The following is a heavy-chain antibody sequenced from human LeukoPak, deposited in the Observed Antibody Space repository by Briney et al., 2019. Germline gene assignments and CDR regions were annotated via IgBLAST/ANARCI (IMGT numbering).Heavy chain of an antibody. CDR3: AKVDRGDYSSSPVPYYNYYMNV. CDR1: GFTFSYYS. V-gene: IGHV3-21*01. Sequence: GGSLRLSCAASGFTFSYYSMNWVRQAPGRGLEWVSCISGSSSLIFYSDSVRGRFTISRDNAKNLLYLHMNSLRVEDTAVYYCAKVDRGDYSSSPVPYYNYYMNVWGKGTTVTVSS. D-gene: IGHD6-13*01. CDR2: ISGSSSLI. J-gene: IGHJ6*03.